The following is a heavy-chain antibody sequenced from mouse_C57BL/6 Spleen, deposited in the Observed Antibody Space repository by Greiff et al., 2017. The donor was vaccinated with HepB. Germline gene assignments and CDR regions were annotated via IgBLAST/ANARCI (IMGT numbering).Heavy chain of an antibody. J-gene: IGHJ3*01. Sequence: EVQLQESGPELVKPGASVKISCKASGYSFTDYNMNWVKQSNGKSLEWIGVINPNYGTTSYNQKFKGKATLTVDQSSSTAYMQLNSLTSEDSAVYYCASPPYYGSSYGFAYWGQGTLVTVSA. CDR1: GYSFTDYN. CDR2: INPNYGTT. V-gene: IGHV1-39*01. D-gene: IGHD1-1*01. CDR3: ASPPYYGSSYGFAY.